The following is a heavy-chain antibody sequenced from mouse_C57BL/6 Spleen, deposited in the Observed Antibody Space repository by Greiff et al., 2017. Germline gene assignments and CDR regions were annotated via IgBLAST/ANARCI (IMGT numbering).Heavy chain of an antibody. V-gene: IGHV1-42*01. Sequence: EVKLQQSGPELVKPGASVKISCKASGYSFTGYYMNWVKQSPDKSLEWIGEINPSTGGTTYNQKFKAKATLTVDKSSSTAYMQLKSLTSEDSAVYYCARDGYYVGNYFDYWGQGTTLTVSS. J-gene: IGHJ2*01. CDR1: GYSFTGYY. D-gene: IGHD2-3*01. CDR2: INPSTGGT. CDR3: ARDGYYVGNYFDY.